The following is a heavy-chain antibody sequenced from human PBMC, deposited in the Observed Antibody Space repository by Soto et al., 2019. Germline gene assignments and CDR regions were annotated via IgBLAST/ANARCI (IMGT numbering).Heavy chain of an antibody. CDR2: IYYSGST. CDR1: GGSISSGDYY. D-gene: IGHD5-18*01. Sequence: QVQLQESGPGLVKPSQTLSLTFTVSGGSISSGDYYWSWIRQPPGKGLEWIGYIYYSGSTYCNPSLKSRGTKSVVTPKNQFSLKLSSVTAADTAVYYCASNSYGYIFYAYWGQGTLVTVSS. CDR3: ASNSYGYIFYAY. V-gene: IGHV4-30-4*01. J-gene: IGHJ4*02.